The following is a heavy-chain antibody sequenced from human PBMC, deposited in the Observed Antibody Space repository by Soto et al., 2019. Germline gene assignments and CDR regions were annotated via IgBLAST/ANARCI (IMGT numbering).Heavy chain of an antibody. CDR3: ARDLGSSWYPEYFQH. Sequence: PGGSLRLSCVASGFTFRNYALSWVRQAPGKGLEWISSIGLGSSTIYYADSVKGRFTISRDNAKNSLYLQMNSLRAEDTAVYYCARDLGSSWYPEYFQHWGQGTLVTVSS. V-gene: IGHV3-48*01. CDR2: IGLGSSTI. J-gene: IGHJ1*01. D-gene: IGHD6-13*01. CDR1: GFTFRNYA.